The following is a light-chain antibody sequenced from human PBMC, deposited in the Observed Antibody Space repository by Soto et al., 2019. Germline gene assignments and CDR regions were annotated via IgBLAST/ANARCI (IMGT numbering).Light chain of an antibody. CDR2: SYN. CDR1: SSNIGSNT. J-gene: IGLJ1*01. Sequence: QPVLTQPPSASGTPGQRVTISCSGSSSNIGSNTVNWYQQLPGTAPKLLIYSYNQRPSGVPDRFSGSKSVTSASLAISGLQSEDEADYYCAAWDDSLNGYVFGTGTKLTVL. CDR3: AAWDDSLNGYV. V-gene: IGLV1-44*01.